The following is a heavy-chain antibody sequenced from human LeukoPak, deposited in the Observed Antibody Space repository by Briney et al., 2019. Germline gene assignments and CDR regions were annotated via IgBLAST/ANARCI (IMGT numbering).Heavy chain of an antibody. V-gene: IGHV4-30-2*01. CDR1: GGSISSSESS. D-gene: IGHD6-13*01. Sequence: SQTLSLTCAVSGGSISSSESSWSWIRQPPGKDLEWIGYLYQSGNTYYNPSLQSRVTISVDRSKNQFSLKLNSVTAADTAVYYCAGAEPRGIIWYPYWGQGTLVTVSS. J-gene: IGHJ4*02. CDR2: LYQSGNT. CDR3: AGAEPRGIIWYPY.